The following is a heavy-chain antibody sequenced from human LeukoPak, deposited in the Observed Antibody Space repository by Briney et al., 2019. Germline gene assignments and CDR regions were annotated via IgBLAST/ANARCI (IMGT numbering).Heavy chain of an antibody. D-gene: IGHD1-26*01. CDR3: ARVWPLAEATLAAFDI. V-gene: IGHV1-18*01. CDR2: ISAYNGNT. J-gene: IGHJ3*02. CDR1: GYTFTSYG. Sequence: ASVKVSCKASGYTFTSYGISWVRQAPGQGLEWMGWISAYNGNTNYAQKLQGRVTMTTDTSTSTAYMELRSLRSDDTAVYYCARVWPLAEATLAAFDIWGQGTMVTVSS.